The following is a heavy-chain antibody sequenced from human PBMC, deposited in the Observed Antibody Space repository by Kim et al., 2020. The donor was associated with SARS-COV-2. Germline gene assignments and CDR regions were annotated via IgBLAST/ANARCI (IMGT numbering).Heavy chain of an antibody. CDR3: ARGFRYSSGRPFDY. D-gene: IGHD6-19*01. CDR2: INHSGST. CDR1: GGSFSGYY. J-gene: IGHJ4*02. Sequence: SETLSLTCAVYGGSFSGYYWSWIRQPPGKGLEWIGEINHSGSTNYNPSLKSRVTISVDTPKNQFSLNLSSVTAADTAVYYCARGFRYSSGRPFDYWGQGT. V-gene: IGHV4-34*01.